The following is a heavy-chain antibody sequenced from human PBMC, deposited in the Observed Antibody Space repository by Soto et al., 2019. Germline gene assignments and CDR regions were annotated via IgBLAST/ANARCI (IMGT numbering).Heavy chain of an antibody. Sequence: SETLSLTCAVSGGSISSGGYSWSWIRQPPGKGLEWIGYIYHSGSTYYNPSLKSRVTISVDTSKNQFSLKLSSVTAADTAVYYCARENDSSGYYYQPFDPWGQGTLVTVSS. V-gene: IGHV4-30-2*01. CDR2: IYHSGST. CDR1: GGSISSGGYS. D-gene: IGHD3-22*01. CDR3: ARENDSSGYYYQPFDP. J-gene: IGHJ5*02.